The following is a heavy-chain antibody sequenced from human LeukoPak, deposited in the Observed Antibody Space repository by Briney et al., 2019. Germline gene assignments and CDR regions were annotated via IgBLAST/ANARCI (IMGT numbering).Heavy chain of an antibody. CDR2: ISYDGSNK. Sequence: GGSLRLSCAVSGFTFSSYAMHWVRQAPGKGLEWVAVISYDGSNKYYADSVKGRFTISRDNSKNTLYLQMNSLRAEDTAVYYCARDGERGYSYGYSDYWGQGTLVTVSS. J-gene: IGHJ4*02. CDR3: ARDGERGYSYGYSDY. D-gene: IGHD5-18*01. V-gene: IGHV3-30-3*01. CDR1: GFTFSSYA.